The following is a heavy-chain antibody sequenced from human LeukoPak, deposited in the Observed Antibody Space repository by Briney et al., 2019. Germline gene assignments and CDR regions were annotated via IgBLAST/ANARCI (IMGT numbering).Heavy chain of an antibody. Sequence: PSETLSLTCTVSGGSISSYYWSWIRQPPGKGLEWIGYIYYSGSTNYNPSLKSRVTISVDTSKNQFSLKLSSVTAADTAVYYCARGQSLRITMVRGVINDYWGQGTLVTVSS. V-gene: IGHV4-59*12. CDR2: IYYSGST. D-gene: IGHD3-10*01. J-gene: IGHJ4*02. CDR3: ARGQSLRITMVRGVINDY. CDR1: GGSISSYY.